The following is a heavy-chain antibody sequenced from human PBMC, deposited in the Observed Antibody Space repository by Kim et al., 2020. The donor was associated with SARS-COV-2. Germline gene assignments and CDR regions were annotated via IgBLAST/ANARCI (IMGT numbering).Heavy chain of an antibody. V-gene: IGHV1-3*01. CDR2: INAGNGNT. CDR1: GYTFTSYA. J-gene: IGHJ5*02. D-gene: IGHD3-9*01. CDR3: ARAYYDILTGNSRGWFDP. Sequence: ASVKVSCKASGYTFTSYAMHWVRQAPGQRLEWMGWINAGNGNTKFSQKFQGRVTITRDTSASTAYLELSSLRSEDTAVYYCARAYYDILTGNSRGWFDPWGQGTLVTVSS.